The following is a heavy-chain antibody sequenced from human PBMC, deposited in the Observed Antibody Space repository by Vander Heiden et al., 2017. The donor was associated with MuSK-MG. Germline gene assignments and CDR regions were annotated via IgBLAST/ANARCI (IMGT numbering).Heavy chain of an antibody. V-gene: IGHV3-23*01. CDR3: ADDQYLQSYEWFDP. Sequence: EAQPLEPGGGLVQPGGSLSLSCAASGFTFSSHAMTWVRQATGKGLEWVSAIRGSGGSTDYVVSVKGRCTIARDNSKNAPYLQMNSPRAEDTAVYYGADDQYLQSYEWFDP. J-gene: IGHJ5*02. CDR1: GFTFSSHA. CDR2: IRGSGGST. D-gene: IGHD3-9*01.